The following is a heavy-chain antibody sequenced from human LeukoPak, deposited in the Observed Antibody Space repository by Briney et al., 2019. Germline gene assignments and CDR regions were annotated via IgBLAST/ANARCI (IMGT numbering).Heavy chain of an antibody. J-gene: IGHJ5*01. V-gene: IGHV3-53*01. CDR1: GFIVSSNY. CDR2: IYSGGST. Sequence: PGGSLRLSCAASGFIVSSNYMSWVRQAPGKGLEWVSVIYSGGSTYYADSVKGRFTISRDISKNTLYLQVNSLRAEDTAVYYCARDRSGWYDSWGQGTLVTVS. D-gene: IGHD3-3*01. CDR3: ARDRSGWYDS.